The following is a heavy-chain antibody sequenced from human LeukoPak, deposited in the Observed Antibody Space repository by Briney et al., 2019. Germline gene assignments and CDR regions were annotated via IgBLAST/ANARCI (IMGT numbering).Heavy chain of an antibody. D-gene: IGHD6-19*01. J-gene: IGHJ4*02. CDR3: TKEYDKTNRSPQWGFDS. V-gene: IGHV3-7*03. Sequence: TGGSLRLSCAASGFTFSSYWMSWVRQAPGKGLEWVANIKQDGSEKYYVDSVKGRFTISRDNAKNSLYLQMNNLRVEDTALYYCTKEYDKTNRSPQWGFDSWGQGTLVTVSS. CDR2: IKQDGSEK. CDR1: GFTFSSYW.